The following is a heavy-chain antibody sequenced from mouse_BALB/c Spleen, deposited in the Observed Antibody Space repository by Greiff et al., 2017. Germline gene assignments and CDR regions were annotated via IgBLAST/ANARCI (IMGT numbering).Heavy chain of an antibody. CDR2: ISSGSSTI. CDR1: GFTFSSFG. J-gene: IGHJ4*01. CDR3: ASRYRYDGYAMDY. D-gene: IGHD2-14*01. V-gene: IGHV5-17*02. Sequence: EVKLVESGGGLVQPGGSRKLSCAASGFTFSSFGMHWVRQAPEKGLEWVAYISSGSSTIYYADTVKGRFTISRDNPKNTLFLQMTSLRSEDTAMYYCASRYRYDGYAMDYWGQGTSVTVSS.